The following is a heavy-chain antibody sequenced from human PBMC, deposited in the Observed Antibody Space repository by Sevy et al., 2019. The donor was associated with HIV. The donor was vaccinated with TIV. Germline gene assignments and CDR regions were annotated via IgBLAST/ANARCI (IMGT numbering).Heavy chain of an antibody. CDR3: AKEAPGYNYDSSASFDH. CDR1: GFTFSSYA. J-gene: IGHJ4*02. Sequence: GGSLRLSCAASGFTFSSYAMSWVRQAPGKGLEWVSAISGSGASTYYADSVKGRFTISRDNSKNTLYLQMNSLRAEDTAVYYCAKEAPGYNYDSSASFDHWGQGTLVTVSS. V-gene: IGHV3-23*01. D-gene: IGHD3-22*01. CDR2: ISGSGAST.